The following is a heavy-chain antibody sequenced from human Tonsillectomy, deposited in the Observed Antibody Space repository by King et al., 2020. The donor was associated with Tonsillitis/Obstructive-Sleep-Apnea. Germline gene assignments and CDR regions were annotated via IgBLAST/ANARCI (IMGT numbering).Heavy chain of an antibody. J-gene: IGHJ4*02. D-gene: IGHD6-13*01. CDR1: GFTFSDHY. CDR2: TRNKANSYTT. CDR3: AGDTGQGYGDYFDY. Sequence: VQLVESGGGLVQPGGSLRLSCAASGFTFSDHYMDWVRQAPGKGLEWVGRTRNKANSYTTEYAASVKGRFTISRDDSKNSLYLQMNSLKTEDTAVDYCAGDTGQGYGDYFDYWGQGTLVTVSS. V-gene: IGHV3-72*01.